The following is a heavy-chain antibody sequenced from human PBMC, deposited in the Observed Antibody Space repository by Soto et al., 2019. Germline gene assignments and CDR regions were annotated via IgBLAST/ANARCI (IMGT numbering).Heavy chain of an antibody. Sequence: ASVKVSCKASGYTFTSYGISLVRPAPGQGVEWMGWISAYNGNTNYAQKLQVRVTMTTDTSKSTAYMELRSLRSDDTAVYYCARLVATRGGSWFDPWGQGTLVTVSS. CDR2: ISAYNGNT. CDR1: GYTFTSYG. CDR3: ARLVATRGGSWFDP. D-gene: IGHD5-12*01. J-gene: IGHJ5*02. V-gene: IGHV1-18*01.